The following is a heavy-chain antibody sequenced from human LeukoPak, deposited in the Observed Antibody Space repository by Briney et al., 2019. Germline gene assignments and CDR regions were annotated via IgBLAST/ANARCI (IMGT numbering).Heavy chain of an antibody. J-gene: IGHJ4*02. CDR2: ISWNSGRI. CDR3: ARDHYYDSSGYHYFDY. V-gene: IGHV3-9*01. Sequence: GGSLRLSCAASGFTFEDYAMHWVRHVPGKGLGWVSGISWNSGRIVYADSVKGRLTISRDNAKNSLYLQMNSLRAEDTALYYCARDHYYDSSGYHYFDYWGQGTLVTVSS. CDR1: GFTFEDYA. D-gene: IGHD3-22*01.